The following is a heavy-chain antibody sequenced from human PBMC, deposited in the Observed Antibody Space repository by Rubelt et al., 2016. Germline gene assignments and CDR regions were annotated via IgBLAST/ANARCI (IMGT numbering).Heavy chain of an antibody. J-gene: IGHJ4*02. CDR3: ARVNRYYFDY. CDR2: ISHSGGT. V-gene: IGHV4-38-2*02. CDR1: GYSISSGYY. Sequence: QLQLQESGPGLVKPSETLSLTCTVSGYSISSGYYWGWIRQPPGKGLEWIGTISHSGGTFYSPSLKSRVTISADTSKNQFPLKLSSVTDTDTAVYYCARVNRYYFDYWGQGTLVTVSS.